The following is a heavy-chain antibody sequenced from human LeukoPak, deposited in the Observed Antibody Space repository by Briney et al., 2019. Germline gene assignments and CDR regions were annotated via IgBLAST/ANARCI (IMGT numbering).Heavy chain of an antibody. J-gene: IGHJ4*02. Sequence: ASVKVSCKASGYTFTGYYMHWVRQAPGQGLEWMGWINPNRGGTNYAQKFQGRVTMTRDTSISTAYMELSRLRSDDTAVYYCARGRDGYTYRYYFDYWGQGTLVTVSS. CDR2: INPNRGGT. D-gene: IGHD5-24*01. V-gene: IGHV1-2*02. CDR3: ARGRDGYTYRYYFDY. CDR1: GYTFTGYY.